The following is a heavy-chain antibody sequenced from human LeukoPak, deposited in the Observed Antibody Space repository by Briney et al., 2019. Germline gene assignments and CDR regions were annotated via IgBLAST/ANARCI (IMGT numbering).Heavy chain of an antibody. CDR2: IYPGDSDT. D-gene: IGHD4-17*01. J-gene: IGHJ3*02. V-gene: IGHV5-51*01. CDR1: GYSFTSYW. CDR3: ARLYPGYGDYGYAFDI. Sequence: GESLKISCKGSGYSFTSYWIGWVRQMPGKGLEWMGIIYPGDSDTRYSPSFQGQVTISADKSISTAYLQWSSLKASDTAMYYCARLYPGYGDYGYAFDIWGQGTMVTVSS.